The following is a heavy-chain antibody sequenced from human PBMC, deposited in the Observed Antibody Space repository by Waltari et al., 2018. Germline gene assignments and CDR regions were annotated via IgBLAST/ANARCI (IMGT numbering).Heavy chain of an antibody. CDR1: GITFTNYA. D-gene: IGHD1-20*01. V-gene: IGHV3-23*01. CDR3: ATPFYNWDDPLHS. CDR2: ISVSDGT. Sequence: EVQLLESGGDLVQPGGSLRLSCAASGITFTNYAINWVRLAPGTGLGWVSTISVSDGTYYADSVKGRFTISRDTSKNTVYLQMNSLRAEDTAVYYCATPFYNWDDPLHSWGQGTLVTVSS. J-gene: IGHJ4*02.